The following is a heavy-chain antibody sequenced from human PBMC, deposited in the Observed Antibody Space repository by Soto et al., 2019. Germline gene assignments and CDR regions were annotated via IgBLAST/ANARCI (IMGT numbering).Heavy chain of an antibody. CDR2: INHSGST. CDR1: GGSFSGYY. J-gene: IGHJ4*02. Sequence: SETLSLTCAVYGGSFSGYYWSWIRQPPGKGLEWIGEINHSGSTNYNPSLKSRVTISVDTSKNRFSLKLSSVTAADTAVYYCASRKSTMVRGVINNWGQGTLVTVSS. V-gene: IGHV4-34*01. CDR3: ASRKSTMVRGVINN. D-gene: IGHD3-10*01.